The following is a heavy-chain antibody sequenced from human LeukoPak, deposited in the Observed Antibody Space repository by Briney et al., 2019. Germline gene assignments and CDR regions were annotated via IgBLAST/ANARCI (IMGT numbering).Heavy chain of an antibody. CDR1: GGSISSYY. V-gene: IGHV4-59*08. CDR2: IYYSGST. D-gene: IGHD3-16*01. J-gene: IGHJ3*02. Sequence: PSETLSLTCTVSGGSISSYYWSWIRQPPGKGLEWIGYIYYSGSTNYNPSLKSRVTISVDTSKNQFSLKLSSVTAADTAVYYCARLGMGDAFDIWGQGTMATVSS. CDR3: ARLGMGDAFDI.